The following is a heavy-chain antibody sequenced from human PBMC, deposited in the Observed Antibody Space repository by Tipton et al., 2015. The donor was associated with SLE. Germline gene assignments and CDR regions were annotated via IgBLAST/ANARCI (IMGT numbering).Heavy chain of an antibody. CDR3: AKDRQQLDGFDY. J-gene: IGHJ4*02. D-gene: IGHD6-13*01. CDR1: GFTFSSYA. V-gene: IGHV3-23*03. CDR2: IYSGGSST. Sequence: SLRLSCAASGFTFSSYAMSWVRQAPGKGLEWVSVIYSGGSSTYYADSVKGRFTTSRDNSKNTLYLQMNSLRAEDTAVYYCAKDRQQLDGFDYWGQGTLVTVSS.